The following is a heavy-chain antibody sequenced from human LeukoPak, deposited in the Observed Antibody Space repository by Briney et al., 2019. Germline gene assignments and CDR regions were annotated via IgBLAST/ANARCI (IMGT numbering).Heavy chain of an antibody. CDR2: INKDGSEE. CDR1: GFTFSDFY. V-gene: IGHV3-7*03. J-gene: IGHJ4*02. Sequence: GGSLRLSCAASGFTFSDFYMSWVRQAPGKGLEWVADINKDGSEEKYVDSVKGRFTISRDNAKNSLYLQMSSLRADDTAVYYCARWPHCQDFWGRGTRVTVSS. CDR3: ARWPHCQDF.